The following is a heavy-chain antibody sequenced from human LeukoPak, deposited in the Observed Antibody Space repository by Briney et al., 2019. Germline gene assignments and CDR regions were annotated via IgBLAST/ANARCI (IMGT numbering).Heavy chain of an antibody. CDR1: GFTFSSYW. J-gene: IGHJ4*02. V-gene: IGHV3-7*01. Sequence: GGSLRLSCAAAGFTFSSYWMNWVRQAPGKGLEWVANIKQDGSEKYYVDSVKGRFTISRDNTKNSLYLQMNSLRAEDTAVYYCAGGSGWLIDYWGQGTLVTVSS. D-gene: IGHD6-19*01. CDR2: IKQDGSEK. CDR3: AGGSGWLIDY.